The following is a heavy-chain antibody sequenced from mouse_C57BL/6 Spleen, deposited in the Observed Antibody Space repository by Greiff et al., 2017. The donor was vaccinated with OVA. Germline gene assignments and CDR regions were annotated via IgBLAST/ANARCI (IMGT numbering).Heavy chain of an antibody. J-gene: IGHJ1*03. CDR3: ARWGITTVVAKGWYFDV. CDR2: INPYNGGT. D-gene: IGHD1-1*01. Sequence: DVQLQESGPVLVKPGASVKMSCKASGYTFTDYYMNWVKQSHGKSLEWIGVINPYNGGTSYNQKFKGKATLTVDKSSSTAYMELNSLTSEDSAVYYCARWGITTVVAKGWYFDVWGTGTTVTVSS. V-gene: IGHV1-19*01. CDR1: GYTFTDYY.